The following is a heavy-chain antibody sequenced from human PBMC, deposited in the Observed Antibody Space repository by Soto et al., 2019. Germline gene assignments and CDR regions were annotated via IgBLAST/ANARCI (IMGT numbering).Heavy chain of an antibody. CDR2: IYPGDSDT. Sequence: GESLKISCKGSGYSFTSYWIGWVRQMPGKGLEWMGIIYPGDSDTRYSPSFQGQVTISADKSISTAYLQWSSLKASDTAMYYCARHFYGSGSYYTPRLDYWGQGTLGTVSS. J-gene: IGHJ4*02. D-gene: IGHD3-10*01. CDR3: ARHFYGSGSYYTPRLDY. CDR1: GYSFTSYW. V-gene: IGHV5-51*01.